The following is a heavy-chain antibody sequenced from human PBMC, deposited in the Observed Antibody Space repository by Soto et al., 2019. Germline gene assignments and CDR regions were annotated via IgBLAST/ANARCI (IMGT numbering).Heavy chain of an antibody. J-gene: IGHJ5*02. V-gene: IGHV3-23*01. D-gene: IGHD2-15*01. CDR1: GFTFSSYA. CDR2: VSGSGGST. CDR3: ANPPDKNGNAP. Sequence: EVQLLESGGGLVQPGGSLRLSCAASGFTFSSYAMSWVRQAPGKGLEWISAVSGSGGSTYYADSVKGRFTISRDNSKDTLYQQKKILRAGDPAVYYCANPPDKNGNAPGGQGPLVPV.